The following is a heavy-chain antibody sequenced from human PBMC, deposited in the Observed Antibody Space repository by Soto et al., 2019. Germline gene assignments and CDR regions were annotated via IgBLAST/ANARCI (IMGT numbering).Heavy chain of an antibody. V-gene: IGHV3-30*18. CDR2: ISHDGSDK. D-gene: IGHD6-13*01. CDR1: GFTFRNYG. Sequence: GGSLRLSCAASGFTFRNYGMHWVRQAPGKGLEWVAVISHDGSDKYYADSMKGRFIISRDNSENTLFLNMNSLKPEDTAVYYCAKENQHLVHDYWRQGTLVTVSS. CDR3: AKENQHLVHDY. J-gene: IGHJ4*02.